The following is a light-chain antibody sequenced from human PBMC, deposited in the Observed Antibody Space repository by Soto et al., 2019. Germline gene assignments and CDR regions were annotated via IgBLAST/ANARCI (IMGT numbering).Light chain of an antibody. Sequence: EIVLTQSPATLSLSPGETATLSCRASQSVSGYIGWYQQKPGQAPRLLMHHASSRATGIPDRFSGGGSGTDFTLTISSLEPEDFAVYYCQQRSSWPPTFGGGTKVDIK. J-gene: IGKJ4*01. CDR2: HAS. CDR1: QSVSGY. CDR3: QQRSSWPPT. V-gene: IGKV3-11*01.